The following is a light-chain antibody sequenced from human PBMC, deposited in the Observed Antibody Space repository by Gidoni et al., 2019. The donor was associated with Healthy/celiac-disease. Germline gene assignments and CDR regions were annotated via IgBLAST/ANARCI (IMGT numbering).Light chain of an antibody. CDR2: GAS. CDR1: QSVSSSY. CDR3: QQSGSSPWT. J-gene: IGKJ1*01. Sequence: ELVLTQSPGTLSLSPGERATLPCRASQSVSSSYLAWYQQKPGQAPRLLIYGASSRATGIPDRFSGSGSGTDFTLTISRLEPEDFAVYYCQQSGSSPWTFGQGTKVEIK. V-gene: IGKV3-20*01.